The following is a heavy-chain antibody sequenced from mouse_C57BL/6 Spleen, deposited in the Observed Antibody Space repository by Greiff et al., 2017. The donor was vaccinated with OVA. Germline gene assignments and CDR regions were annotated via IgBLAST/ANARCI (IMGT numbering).Heavy chain of an antibody. CDR3: ARSYYGSPGY. V-gene: IGHV1-50*01. D-gene: IGHD1-1*01. CDR1: GYTFTSYW. J-gene: IGHJ2*01. CDR2: IDPSDSYT. Sequence: QVQLQQPGAELVKPGASVKLSCKASGYTFTSYWMQWVKQRPGQGLEWIGEIDPSDSYTNYNQKFKGKATLTVDTSSSTAYMQLSSLTSEDSAVYYCARSYYGSPGYWGQGTTLTVSS.